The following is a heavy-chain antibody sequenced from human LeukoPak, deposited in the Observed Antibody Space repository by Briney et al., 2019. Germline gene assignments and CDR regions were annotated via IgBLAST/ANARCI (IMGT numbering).Heavy chain of an antibody. J-gene: IGHJ6*03. V-gene: IGHV1-69*13. D-gene: IGHD1-26*01. CDR2: IIPIFGTA. Sequence: SVKVSCKASGGTFSSYAISWVRQAPGQGLEWMGGIIPIFGTANYAQKFQGRVTITADESTSTAYMELSSLRSEDTAVYYCARGLQLRTYYYYYMDVWGKGTTVTVSS. CDR3: ARGLQLRTYYYYYMDV. CDR1: GGTFSSYA.